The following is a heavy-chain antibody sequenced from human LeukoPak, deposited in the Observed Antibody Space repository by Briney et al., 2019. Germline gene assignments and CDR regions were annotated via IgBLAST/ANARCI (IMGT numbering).Heavy chain of an antibody. Sequence: PGGSLRLSCAASGFTFSSYAMHWVRQAPGKGLEYVSAISSNGGSTYYANSVRGRFTISRDNSKNTLYLQMGGLRAEDMAVYYCARGYYGSGNFDYWGQGTLVTVSS. D-gene: IGHD3-10*01. CDR3: ARGYYGSGNFDY. CDR2: ISSNGGST. J-gene: IGHJ4*02. V-gene: IGHV3-64*01. CDR1: GFTFSSYA.